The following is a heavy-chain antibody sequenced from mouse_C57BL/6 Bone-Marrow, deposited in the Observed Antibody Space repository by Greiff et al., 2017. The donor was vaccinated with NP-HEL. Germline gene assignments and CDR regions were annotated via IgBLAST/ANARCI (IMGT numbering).Heavy chain of an antibody. CDR3: ARHYTSMDY. Sequence: EVQVVESGGDLVKPGGSLKLSCAASGFTFSSYGMSWVRQTPDKRLEWVATISSGGSYTSYPDSVKGRFTISRDNAKNTLYLQMSSLKSEDTAMYYCARHYTSMDYWGQGTSVTVSS. V-gene: IGHV5-6*01. J-gene: IGHJ4*01. CDR1: GFTFSSYG. CDR2: ISSGGSYT.